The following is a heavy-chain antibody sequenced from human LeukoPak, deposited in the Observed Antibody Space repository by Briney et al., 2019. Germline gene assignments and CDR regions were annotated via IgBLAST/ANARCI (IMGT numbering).Heavy chain of an antibody. CDR3: ARDPNLVVTAIIHFDY. CDR1: GGTFSSYA. Sequence: SVKVSCKASGGTFSSYAISWVRQAPGQGLEWMGGIIPIFGTVNYAQKFRGRVTITADKSTRTAYMELNSLRAEDTAVYYCARDPNLVVTAIIHFDYWGQGTLVTVSS. V-gene: IGHV1-69*06. D-gene: IGHD2-21*02. CDR2: IIPIFGTV. J-gene: IGHJ4*02.